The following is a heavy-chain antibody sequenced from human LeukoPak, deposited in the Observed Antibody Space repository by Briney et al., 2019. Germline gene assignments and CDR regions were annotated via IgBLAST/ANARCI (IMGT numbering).Heavy chain of an antibody. V-gene: IGHV3-23*01. D-gene: IGHD6-13*01. CDR1: GFTFSSYA. Sequence: PGGSLRLSCAASGFTFSSYAMSWVRQAPGKGLEWVSAISGSGGSTYYADSVKGRFTISRDNSKNTLYLQMNSLRAEDTAVYYCARTRSSSWRASLDYWGQGTLVTVSS. CDR3: ARTRSSSWRASLDY. CDR2: ISGSGGST. J-gene: IGHJ4*02.